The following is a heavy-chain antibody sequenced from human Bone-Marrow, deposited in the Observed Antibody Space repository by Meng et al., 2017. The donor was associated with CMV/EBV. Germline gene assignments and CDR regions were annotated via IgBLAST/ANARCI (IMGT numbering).Heavy chain of an antibody. CDR2: ISSSSSTK. V-gene: IGHV3-48*04. Sequence: GESLKISCAASGFTFSRYSMNWVRQAPGKGLEWVSYISSSSSTKYYADSVKGRFTISRDNAKNTLYLQMNSLRAEDTAVYYCASSFGYSYASDYWGQGTLVTVSS. J-gene: IGHJ4*02. D-gene: IGHD5-18*01. CDR3: ASSFGYSYASDY. CDR1: GFTFSRYS.